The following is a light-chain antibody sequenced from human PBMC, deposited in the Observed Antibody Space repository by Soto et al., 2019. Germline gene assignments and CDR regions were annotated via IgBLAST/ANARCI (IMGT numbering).Light chain of an antibody. J-gene: IGKJ5*01. V-gene: IGKV3-15*01. CDR1: QSVSSN. CDR3: QQYKNWPPIT. Sequence: EIVMTQSPATLSVSPGESATISCRASQSVSSNLAWYQQKPGQAHRLLIYGASTRATGIPARFSGSGSGTEFTLTISSLQSEDLAVYYCQQYKNWPPITCGQGTRREIK. CDR2: GAS.